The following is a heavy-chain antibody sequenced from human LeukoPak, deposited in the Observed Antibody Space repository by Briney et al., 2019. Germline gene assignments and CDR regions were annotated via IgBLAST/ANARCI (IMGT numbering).Heavy chain of an antibody. CDR3: ASRGYYDNSGYSRN. V-gene: IGHV4-59*01. CDR2: IYYTGST. D-gene: IGHD3-22*01. Sequence: SETLSLNYTVSGASISRYYWSWIRQPPGKGLEWIGYIYYTGSTNYNPSLKSRVTISFDTSRNQFSLQLSSVTAADTAMYYCASRGYYDNSGYSRNWGQGTLVTVSS. CDR1: GASISRYY. J-gene: IGHJ4*02.